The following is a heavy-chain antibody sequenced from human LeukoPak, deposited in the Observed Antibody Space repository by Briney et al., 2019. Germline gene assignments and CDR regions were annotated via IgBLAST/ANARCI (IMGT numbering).Heavy chain of an antibody. D-gene: IGHD3-22*01. J-gene: IGHJ4*02. Sequence: SETLSLTCTVSGGSISSSSYYWGWIRQPPGKGLEWIGSIYYSGSTYYNPSPKSRVTISVDTSKNQFSLKLSSVTAADTAVYYCARGQYYYDSSGSSLFDYWGQGTLSPSPQ. CDR3: ARGQYYYDSSGSSLFDY. CDR1: GGSISSSSYY. CDR2: IYYSGST. V-gene: IGHV4-39*01.